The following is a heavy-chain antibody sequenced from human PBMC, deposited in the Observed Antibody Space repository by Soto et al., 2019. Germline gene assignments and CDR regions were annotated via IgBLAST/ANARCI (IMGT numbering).Heavy chain of an antibody. CDR3: ARVWYYDSSGYYAFDY. CDR1: GYGFSNYG. D-gene: IGHD3-22*01. V-gene: IGHV1-18*01. Sequence: GASVKVSCKASGYGFSNYGFSWVRQAPGQGLEWMGWISAYDVQTNYTKKFQGRVTMTTDKSSSTAYMELRSLRSDDTAIYYCARVWYYDSSGYYAFDYWGLGTLVTVSS. J-gene: IGHJ4*02. CDR2: ISAYDVQT.